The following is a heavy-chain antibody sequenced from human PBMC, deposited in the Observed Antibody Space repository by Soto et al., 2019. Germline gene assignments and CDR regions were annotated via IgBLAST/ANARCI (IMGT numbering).Heavy chain of an antibody. D-gene: IGHD6-19*01. CDR3: ASSSIPGGYYYGMDV. CDR1: GYTFTSYG. J-gene: IGHJ6*02. V-gene: IGHV1-18*04. CDR2: ISAYNGNT. Sequence: QVQLVQSGAEVKKPGASVKVSCKASGYTFTSYGISWVRQAPGQGLEGMGWISAYNGNTNYAQKLQGRVTMTTDTSTSTAYMELRSLRSDDTAVYYCASSSIPGGYYYGMDVWGQGTTVTVSS.